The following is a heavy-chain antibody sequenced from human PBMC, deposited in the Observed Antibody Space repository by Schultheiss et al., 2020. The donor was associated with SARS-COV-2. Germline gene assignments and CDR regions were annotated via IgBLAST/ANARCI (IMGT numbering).Heavy chain of an antibody. J-gene: IGHJ4*02. CDR1: GGSISSYY. D-gene: IGHD6-6*01. Sequence: SETLSLTCTVSGGSISSYYWSWIRQPPGKGLEWIGYIYHSGSTYYNPSLKSRVTISVDTSKNQFSLKLSSVTAADTAVYYCARGGSSIDYWGQGTLVTVSS. CDR3: ARGGSSIDY. V-gene: IGHV4-4*08. CDR2: IYHSGST.